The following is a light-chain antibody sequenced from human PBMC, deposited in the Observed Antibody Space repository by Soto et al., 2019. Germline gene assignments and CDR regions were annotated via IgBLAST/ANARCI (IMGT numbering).Light chain of an antibody. CDR2: EVS. J-gene: IGLJ2*01. V-gene: IGLV2-14*01. CDR3: SSYTSSTTGVV. Sequence: QSVLTQPASVSGSPGQSITISCTGTSSDVGGYNYVSWYQQHPGKAPKLTIYEVSNRPSGVSNRFSGSKSGNTASLTISGLQAEDEADYYCSSYTSSTTGVVFGGGTKLTVL. CDR1: SSDVGGYNY.